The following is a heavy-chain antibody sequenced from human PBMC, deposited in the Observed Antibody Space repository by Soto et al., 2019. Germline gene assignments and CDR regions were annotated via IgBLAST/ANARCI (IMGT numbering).Heavy chain of an antibody. Sequence: QVQLVQSGAEVKKPGASVKVSCKASGYTFTSYDINWVRQATGQGLEWMGWMNPNSGNTGYAQKFQGRVTMTRNSSISTAYMELSSLRSEDTSVYYCARGAVSTIFGVVITYYGMDVWGQGTTVTVSS. CDR3: ARGAVSTIFGVVITYYGMDV. CDR2: MNPNSGNT. CDR1: GYTFTSYD. J-gene: IGHJ6*02. V-gene: IGHV1-8*01. D-gene: IGHD3-3*01.